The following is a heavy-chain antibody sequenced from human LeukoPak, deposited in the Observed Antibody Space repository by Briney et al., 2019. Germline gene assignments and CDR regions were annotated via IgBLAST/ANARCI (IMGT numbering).Heavy chain of an antibody. D-gene: IGHD3-10*01. J-gene: IGHJ6*03. CDR1: GGSISSGGYY. V-gene: IGHV4-39*01. CDR3: ARHRPLWFGESYWDYYYYYMDV. Sequence: NPSETLSLTCTVSGGSISSGGYYWSWIRQHPGKGLEWIGYIYYSGSTYYNPSLKSRVTISVDTSKNQFSLKLSSVTAADTAVYYCARHRPLWFGESYWDYYYYYMDVWGKGTTVTVSS. CDR2: IYYSGST.